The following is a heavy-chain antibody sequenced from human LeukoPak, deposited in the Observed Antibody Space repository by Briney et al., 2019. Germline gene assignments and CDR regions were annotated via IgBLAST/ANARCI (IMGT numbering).Heavy chain of an antibody. CDR2: ISGSGGST. V-gene: IGHV3-23*01. D-gene: IGHD6-13*01. CDR3: AKDLIRSSSWYRFFDY. Sequence: GGSLRLSCAASGFTFSSYAMSWVRQAPGKGLEWVSAISGSGGSTYYADSVKGRFTISRDNSKNTLYLQMNSLRAEATAVYYCAKDLIRSSSWYRFFDYWGQGTLVTVSS. J-gene: IGHJ4*02. CDR1: GFTFSSYA.